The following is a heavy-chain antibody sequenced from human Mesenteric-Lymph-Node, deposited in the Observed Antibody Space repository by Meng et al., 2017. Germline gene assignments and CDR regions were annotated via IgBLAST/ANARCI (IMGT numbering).Heavy chain of an antibody. J-gene: IGHJ4*02. CDR2: IYYSGST. CDR3: ARVERITMIIIFLD. D-gene: IGHD3-22*01. CDR1: DYSIISAHY. Sequence: ESLKISCTVSDYSIISAHYWGWIRQPPGKGLEWIGYIYYSGSTNYNPSLKSRVTISVDTSKNQFSLKLSSVTAADTAVYYCARVERITMIIIFLDWGQGTLVTVSS. V-gene: IGHV4-38-2*02.